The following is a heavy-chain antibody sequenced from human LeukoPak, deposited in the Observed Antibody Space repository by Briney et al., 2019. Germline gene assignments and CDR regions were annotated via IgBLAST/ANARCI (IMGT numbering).Heavy chain of an antibody. CDR3: ATLTLPCSGDFGY. CDR1: GYTFINHA. V-gene: IGHV7-4-1*04. CDR2: IRGNTGNP. D-gene: IGHD6-25*01. J-gene: IGHJ4*02. Sequence: GASVKVSCKASGYTFINHAINWVRQAPGQGLEWMGWIRGNTGNPTYAQGFTGRFVFSLDTSVNMAYLQISSLKTEDTAVYFCATLTLPCSGDFGYWGQGTLVTVSS.